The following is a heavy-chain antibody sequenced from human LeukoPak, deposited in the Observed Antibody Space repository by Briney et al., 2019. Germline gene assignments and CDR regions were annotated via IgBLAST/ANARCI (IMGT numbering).Heavy chain of an antibody. CDR3: ARDPWGIASSRLFDY. V-gene: IGHV3-7*03. Sequence: GGSLRLSCAASGFTFSSYWMSWVRQAPGKGLEWVANIKQDGSEKYYVDSVKGRFTISRDNAKNSLYLQMSSLRAEDTALYYCARDPWGIASSRLFDYWGQGTLVTVSS. CDR1: GFTFSSYW. D-gene: IGHD6-13*01. J-gene: IGHJ4*02. CDR2: IKQDGSEK.